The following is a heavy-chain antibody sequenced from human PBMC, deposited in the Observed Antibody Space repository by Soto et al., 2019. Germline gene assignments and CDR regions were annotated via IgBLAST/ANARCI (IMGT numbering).Heavy chain of an antibody. J-gene: IGHJ6*02. V-gene: IGHV1-69*05. D-gene: IGHD1-26*01. Sequence: GASVKVSFKASGGSFGKYSINWVRQTPGQGLEWLGGFIPVYRTLNYAQKFQGRVTITRDTSASTAYMELSSLRSEDTAVYYCASAVIHLVDNYYYGMDVWGQGTTVIVSS. CDR2: FIPVYRTL. CDR1: GGSFGKYS. CDR3: ASAVIHLVDNYYYGMDV.